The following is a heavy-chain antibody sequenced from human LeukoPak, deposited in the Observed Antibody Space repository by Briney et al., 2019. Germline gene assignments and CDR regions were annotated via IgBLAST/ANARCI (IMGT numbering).Heavy chain of an antibody. V-gene: IGHV1-69*02. Sequence: SVKVSCKASGGTFSSYSITWLRQAPGQGLEWMGRIIPIFVIANYAQKFQGRVTIIADKSTSTAYMELSSLRSEDTAVYYCARGSGHDSSGYLVDYWGQGTLVTVSS. CDR1: GGTFSSYS. J-gene: IGHJ4*02. CDR3: ARGSGHDSSGYLVDY. D-gene: IGHD3-22*01. CDR2: IIPIFVIA.